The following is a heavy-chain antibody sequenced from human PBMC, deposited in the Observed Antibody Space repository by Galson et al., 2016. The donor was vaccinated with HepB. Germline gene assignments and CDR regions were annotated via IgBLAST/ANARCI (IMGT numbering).Heavy chain of an antibody. CDR1: GFTFRSIT. D-gene: IGHD6-19*01. Sequence: SLRLSCAASGFTFRSITMHWVRQAPGRGLEWLAAISPDGSEGYYADSVKGRFTISRDNSKNTLNLQMNSLRSEDAAIYYCAKDNAAWLVDYWGQGSLVTVSS. CDR3: AKDNAAWLVDY. V-gene: IGHV3-30*04. CDR2: ISPDGSEG. J-gene: IGHJ4*02.